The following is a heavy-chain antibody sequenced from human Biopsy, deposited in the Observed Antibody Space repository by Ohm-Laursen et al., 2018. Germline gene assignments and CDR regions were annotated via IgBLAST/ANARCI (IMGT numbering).Heavy chain of an antibody. CDR2: NIPILGTG. V-gene: IGHV1-69*06. J-gene: IGHJ1*01. CDR1: GGTFSNYG. Sequence: SSVKVSCQAPGGTFSNYGVNWVRQAPGQGLEWLGGNIPILGTGNYAQKFQDRVTVAADTSTSTATMELRSLRSDDTAVYYCATKLTGYFHHWGQGTLVIVSS. CDR3: ATKLTGYFHH. D-gene: IGHD3-9*01.